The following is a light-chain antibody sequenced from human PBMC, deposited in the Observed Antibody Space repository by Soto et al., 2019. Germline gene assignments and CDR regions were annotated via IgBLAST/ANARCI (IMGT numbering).Light chain of an antibody. Sequence: QSVLTQPPSVSGAPGQRVTISCTGSSSNIGAGYDVHWYQQLPGTAPKLLIYGNSKRPPGVPDRFSGSKSGTSASLAITGLQAEDEADYYCQSYDSSLSGSVVFGGGTKLTVL. J-gene: IGLJ2*01. V-gene: IGLV1-40*01. CDR3: QSYDSSLSGSVV. CDR1: SSNIGAGYD. CDR2: GNS.